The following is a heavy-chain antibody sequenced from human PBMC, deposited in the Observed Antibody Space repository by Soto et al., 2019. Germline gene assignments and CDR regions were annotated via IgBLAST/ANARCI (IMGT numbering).Heavy chain of an antibody. Sequence: QVQVVESGGGLVKPGGSLKLSCAASGFTFTDYYMSWIRQAPGKGLECISYIAGSDITIYYADSVKGRFTISRDNAKNSLYLQMNSLRAEDTAMYYCARASRTGRRLDCWGQGTLVTVSS. J-gene: IGHJ4*02. D-gene: IGHD6-6*01. CDR1: GFTFTDYY. CDR2: IAGSDITI. V-gene: IGHV3-11*01. CDR3: ARASRTGRRLDC.